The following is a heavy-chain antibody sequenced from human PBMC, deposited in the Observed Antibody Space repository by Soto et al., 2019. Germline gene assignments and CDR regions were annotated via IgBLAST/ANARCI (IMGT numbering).Heavy chain of an antibody. CDR1: GFTFSTYG. CDR2: MSYDGTKE. CDR3: AKEYGSTWIDH. V-gene: IGHV3-30*18. J-gene: IGHJ4*02. D-gene: IGHD6-13*01. Sequence: GGSLRLSCAASGFTFSTYGMHWVRQAPGKGLEWVAAMSYDGTKEYYVDSVKGRFTISRDNSRNTLFLQLNSLRDEDTAVYYCAKEYGSTWIDHWGQGTLVTVSS.